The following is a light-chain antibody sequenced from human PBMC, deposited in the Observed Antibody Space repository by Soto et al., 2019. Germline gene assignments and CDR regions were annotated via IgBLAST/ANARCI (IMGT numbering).Light chain of an antibody. V-gene: IGKV1-39*01. CDR2: AAT. Sequence: DIQMTQSPSSLSASVGDRVTITCRASQSISSKLSWYQQKAGKAPNLLIYAATRLQTGVPSRFSGSRSGTDFTLTISSLQPEDFATYYCQQSYSRVTFGQGTKVDI. J-gene: IGKJ1*01. CDR1: QSISSK. CDR3: QQSYSRVT.